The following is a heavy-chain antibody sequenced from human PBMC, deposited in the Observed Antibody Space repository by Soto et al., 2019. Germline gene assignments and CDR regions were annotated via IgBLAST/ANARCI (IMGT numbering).Heavy chain of an antibody. CDR3: AFGASTVTQIYQLDY. D-gene: IGHD4-17*01. CDR1: GGSISHGS. V-gene: IGHV4-4*07. CDR2: VYTSGNV. Sequence: PSETLSLTCTVSGGSISHGSYNWIRLPAGKGLEWLGRVYTSGNVNYNPSLKSRVTMSVDTSKNQFSLKMTSVTAADTAVYYCAFGASTVTQIYQLDYRGQGTLVTVSS. J-gene: IGHJ4*02.